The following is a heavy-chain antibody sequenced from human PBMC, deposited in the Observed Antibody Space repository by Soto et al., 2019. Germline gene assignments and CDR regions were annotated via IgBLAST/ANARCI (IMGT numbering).Heavy chain of an antibody. CDR2: IIPILGIA. J-gene: IGHJ5*02. CDR1: GGTFSSYT. CDR3: ARDRNDVVVPAARQYNWFDP. D-gene: IGHD2-2*01. Sequence: ASVKVSCKASGGTFSSYTISWVRQAPGQGLEWMGRIIPILGIANYAQKFQGRVTITADKSTSTAYMELSSLRSEDTAVYYCARDRNDVVVPAARQYNWFDPWGQGTLVTVSS. V-gene: IGHV1-69*04.